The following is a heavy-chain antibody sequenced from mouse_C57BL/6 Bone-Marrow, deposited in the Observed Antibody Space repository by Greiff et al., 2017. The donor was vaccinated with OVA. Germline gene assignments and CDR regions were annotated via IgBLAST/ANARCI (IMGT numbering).Heavy chain of an antibody. CDR1: GFTFSDYG. V-gene: IGHV5-17*01. CDR2: ISSGSGTF. CDR3: ARINYWYFDV. Sequence: EVQLMESGGGLVKPGGSLKLSCAASGFTFSDYGMHWVRQAPEKGLEWVAYISSGSGTFYYADTVKGRFTISRDNAKNTLFLQMTSLRSEDTAMYYCARINYWYFDVWGKGTTVTVSS. J-gene: IGHJ1*03.